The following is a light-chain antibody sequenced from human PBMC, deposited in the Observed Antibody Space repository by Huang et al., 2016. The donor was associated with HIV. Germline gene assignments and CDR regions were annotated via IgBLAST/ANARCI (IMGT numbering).Light chain of an antibody. V-gene: IGKV3-15*01. CDR1: QSVSTN. Sequence: EIVMTQSPATLSVSPGERATLSCRASQSVSTNLAWYQQKAGQAPRLLMYGTSTRATGVPARFSGSGSGTEFTLTISSLQSEDFAVYYCQQYINWPPLTFGGGTRVEIK. CDR3: QQYINWPPLT. J-gene: IGKJ4*01. CDR2: GTS.